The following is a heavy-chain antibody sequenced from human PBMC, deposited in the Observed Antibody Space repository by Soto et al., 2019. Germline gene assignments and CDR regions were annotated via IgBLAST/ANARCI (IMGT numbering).Heavy chain of an antibody. CDR1: GGTFSSYA. CDR2: IIPIFGTA. Sequence: QVQLVQSGAEVKKPGSSVKVSCKASGGTFSSYAIIWVRQAPGHGLEWMGGIIPIFGTANYAQKFQGRVTITADKSPSTAYMELSSLRSEDTAVYYWARGSVIGTDGGWVLLRGYFDYWGQGTLVTVSS. D-gene: IGHD1-26*01. J-gene: IGHJ4*02. V-gene: IGHV1-69*06. CDR3: ARGSVIGTDGGWVLLRGYFDY.